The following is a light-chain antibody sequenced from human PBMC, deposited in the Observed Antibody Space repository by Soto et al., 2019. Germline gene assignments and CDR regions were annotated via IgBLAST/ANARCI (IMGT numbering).Light chain of an antibody. Sequence: TQSHSTQYAPVGDRVTTTCRASQSISDWLAWYQQKPRTAPKLLIYKASRLESGVPSRFSGSGSGTEFALSIRGLHPDDFATYNCEQSYSTPWTFGQGTRVDIK. CDR2: KAS. V-gene: IGKV1-5*03. CDR1: QSISDW. CDR3: EQSYSTPWT. J-gene: IGKJ1*01.